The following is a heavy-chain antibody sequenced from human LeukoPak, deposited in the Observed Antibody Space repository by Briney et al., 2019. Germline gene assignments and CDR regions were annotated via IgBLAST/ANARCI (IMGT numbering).Heavy chain of an antibody. D-gene: IGHD6-19*01. CDR1: GYTFTSYY. J-gene: IGHJ4*02. Sequence: ASVKVSCEASGYTFTSYYMHWVRQAPGQGLEWMGIINPSGGSTSYAQKFQGRVTMTRDTSTSTVYMELSSLRSEDTAVYYCARFGKAVAGTLDRGPPVAGFDYWGQGTLVTVSS. CDR3: ARFGKAVAGTLDRGPPVAGFDY. CDR2: INPSGGST. V-gene: IGHV1-46*01.